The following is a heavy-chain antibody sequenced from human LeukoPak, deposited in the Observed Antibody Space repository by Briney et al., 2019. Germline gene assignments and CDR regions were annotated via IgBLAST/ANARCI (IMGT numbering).Heavy chain of an antibody. CDR1: GGSISSYY. CDR2: IYYSGST. J-gene: IGHJ4*02. D-gene: IGHD4-17*01. Sequence: PSETLSLTCTVSGGSISSYYWSWIRQPPGKGLEWIGYIYYSGSTNYNPSLKSRVTISVDTSKNQFSLKLSSVTAADTAVYYCARLYGDYGPGHGPFDYWRQGTLVTVSS. CDR3: ARLYGDYGPGHGPFDY. V-gene: IGHV4-59*08.